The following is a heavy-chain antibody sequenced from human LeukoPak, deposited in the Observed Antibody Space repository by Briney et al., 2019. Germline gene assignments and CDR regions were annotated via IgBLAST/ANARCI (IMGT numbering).Heavy chain of an antibody. CDR1: GGSISSYY. J-gene: IGHJ6*02. V-gene: IGHV4-59*01. Sequence: SETLSLTCTVSGGSISSYYWSWIRQPPGKGLEGIGYIYYSGSTNYNLSLRSRVTISVDTSKNQFSLKLNSVTAADTAVYYCARTDLRVRGALNYYYYGMDVWGQGTTVTVSS. CDR3: ARTDLRVRGALNYYYYGMDV. CDR2: IYYSGST. D-gene: IGHD3-10*01.